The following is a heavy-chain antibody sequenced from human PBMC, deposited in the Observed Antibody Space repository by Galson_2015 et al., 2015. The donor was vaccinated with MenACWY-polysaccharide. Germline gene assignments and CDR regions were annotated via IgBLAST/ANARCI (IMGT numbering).Heavy chain of an antibody. V-gene: IGHV3-48*01. J-gene: IGHJ4*02. CDR3: ARGRLDY. Sequence: KGLEWLSYISSGGSTIYYADSVKGRFTISRDNAKNSLYLQMSSLRAEDTAVYYCARGRLDYWGQGTLVTVSS. CDR2: ISSGGSTI.